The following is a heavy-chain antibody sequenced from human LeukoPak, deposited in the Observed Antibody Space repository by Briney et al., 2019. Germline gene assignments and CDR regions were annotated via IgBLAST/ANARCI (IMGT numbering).Heavy chain of an antibody. V-gene: IGHV1-18*01. CDR2: ISAYNGNT. J-gene: IGHJ4*02. CDR3: ARDKNWKPDY. D-gene: IGHD1-1*01. CDR1: GYSFTTYG. Sequence: ASVKVSCRASGYSFTTYGFSWVRQAPGQGLEWMGWISAYNGNTNYAQRLQGRVTMTTDTSTSTVYMELRSLRSDDTAVYYCARDKNWKPDYWGQGTLVTVSS.